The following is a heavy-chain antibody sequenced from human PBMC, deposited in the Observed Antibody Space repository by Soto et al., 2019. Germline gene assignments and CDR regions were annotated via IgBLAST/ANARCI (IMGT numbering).Heavy chain of an antibody. J-gene: IGHJ4*02. CDR1: GFSFTNYW. V-gene: IGHV5-51*01. CDR2: IYPGDSDI. CDR3: ARQLKHYGGYTDY. Sequence: GESLKISCKGSGFSFTNYWIGWVRQMPGKGLEWMGDIYPGDSDIRYSPSFRGQVTISADKSITTAYLQWSSLKASDTAMYYCARQLKHYGGYTDYWGQGTLFTVSS. D-gene: IGHD4-17*01.